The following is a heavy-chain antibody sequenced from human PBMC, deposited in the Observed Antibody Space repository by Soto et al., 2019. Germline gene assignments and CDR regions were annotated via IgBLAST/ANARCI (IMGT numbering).Heavy chain of an antibody. CDR2: TYYRSKWYN. V-gene: IGHV6-1*01. J-gene: IGHJ6*02. Sequence: SQTNSLTCAISGDGVSSNSAAWYWIRQSPSRGLEWLGRTYYRSKWYNDYAVSVKSRITINPDTSKNQFSLQLNSVTPEDTAVYYYAREGVVSLCLSYYYYYYLNYVWGQGTSVTVSS. CDR1: GDGVSSNSAA. D-gene: IGHD3-16*01. CDR3: AREGVVSLCLSYYYYYYLNYV.